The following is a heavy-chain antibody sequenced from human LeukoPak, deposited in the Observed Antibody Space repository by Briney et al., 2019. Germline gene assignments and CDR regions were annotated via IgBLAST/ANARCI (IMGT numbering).Heavy chain of an antibody. D-gene: IGHD6-13*01. J-gene: IGHJ4*02. CDR3: ARELGIAASYFDY. V-gene: IGHV3-66*01. Sequence: GGSLRLSCAVSGFTVSSNYMSWVRQVPGKGLEWVSVIYSGGSAYYAESVKGRFTISRDNSKNTLCLHMNSLTAEDTAVYYCARELGIAASYFDYWGQGTLVTVSS. CDR1: GFTVSSNY. CDR2: IYSGGSA.